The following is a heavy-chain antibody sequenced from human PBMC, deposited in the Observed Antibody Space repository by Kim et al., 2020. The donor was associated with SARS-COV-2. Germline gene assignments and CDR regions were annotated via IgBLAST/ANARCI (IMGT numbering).Heavy chain of an antibody. CDR1: GYSFPSYW. CDR2: IFPADSDT. Sequence: GESLKISCKGYGYSFPSYWIGWVRQLPGKGLEWMGIIFPADSDTTYSPSFQGQVTISADKSINTAYLQWSSLNASDTAMYYSTRTTLMGYTYGRPGVVLWGKGTRVTVAS. CDR3: TRTTLMGYTYGRPGVVL. V-gene: IGHV5-51*01. D-gene: IGHD5-18*01. J-gene: IGHJ4*02.